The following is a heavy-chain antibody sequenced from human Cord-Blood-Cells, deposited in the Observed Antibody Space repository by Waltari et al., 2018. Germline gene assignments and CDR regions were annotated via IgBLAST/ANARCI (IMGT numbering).Heavy chain of an antibody. V-gene: IGHV3-9*01. Sequence: EVQLVESGGGLVQPGRSLRLSCAASGFTFDDYAMHWVRQAPGKVLEWVSGISWDSGSIGYADSVKGRFTISRDNAKNSLYLQMNSLRAEDTALYYCAKDYYDSSGYYDAFDIWGQGTMVTVSS. J-gene: IGHJ3*02. CDR2: ISWDSGSI. CDR1: GFTFDDYA. D-gene: IGHD3-22*01. CDR3: AKDYYDSSGYYDAFDI.